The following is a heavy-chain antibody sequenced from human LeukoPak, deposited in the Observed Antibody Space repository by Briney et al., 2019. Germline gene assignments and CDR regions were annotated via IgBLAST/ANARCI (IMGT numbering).Heavy chain of an antibody. Sequence: GGSLRLSCAASGFTFSSYAMSWGRQAPGKGLEWVSAISGSGGSTYYADSVKGRFTISRDNSKNTLYLQMNSLRAEDTAVYYCAKAMVVPAAGPNWFDPWGQGTQVTVSS. CDR2: ISGSGGST. CDR1: GFTFSSYA. CDR3: AKAMVVPAAGPNWFDP. V-gene: IGHV3-23*01. J-gene: IGHJ5*02. D-gene: IGHD2-2*01.